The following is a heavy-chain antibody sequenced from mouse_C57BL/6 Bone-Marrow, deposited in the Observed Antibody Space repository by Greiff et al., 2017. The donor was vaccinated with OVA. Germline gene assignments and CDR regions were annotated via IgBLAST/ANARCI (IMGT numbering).Heavy chain of an antibody. Sequence: QVQLKQPGAELVKPGASVKMSCKASGYTFTSYWITWVKQRPGQGLEWIGDIYPGSGRTNYNEKFKSKATLTVDTSSSPAYMPLSSLTSEDSAVYYSARSGITTVEGDFAMDYWGQGTSVTVSS. V-gene: IGHV1-55*01. CDR2: IYPGSGRT. D-gene: IGHD1-1*01. CDR1: GYTFTSYW. J-gene: IGHJ4*01. CDR3: ARSGITTVEGDFAMDY.